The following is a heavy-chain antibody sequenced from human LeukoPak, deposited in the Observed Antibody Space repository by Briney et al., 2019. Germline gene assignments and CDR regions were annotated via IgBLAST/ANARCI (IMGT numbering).Heavy chain of an antibody. CDR2: IYYSGST. CDR3: ARTTEGGYSYGYFYYYYMDV. J-gene: IGHJ6*03. CDR1: GGSISSSSYY. V-gene: IGHV4-39*07. Sequence: SETLSLTCTVSGGSISSSSYYWGRIRQPPGKGLEWYGRIYYSGSTYYNPSLKSRVTISVDTSKTPFSLKLSSVTAADTAVYYCARTTEGGYSYGYFYYYYMDVWGKGTTVTITS. D-gene: IGHD5-18*01.